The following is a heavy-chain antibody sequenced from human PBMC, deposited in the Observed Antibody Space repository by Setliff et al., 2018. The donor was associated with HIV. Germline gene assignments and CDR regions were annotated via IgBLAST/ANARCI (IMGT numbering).Heavy chain of an antibody. CDR2: ISSSSNTI. Sequence: GSLRLSCAGSGFTLSRHDRGWXRQAPGKGLEWVSYISSSSNTIYYADSVKXRFTISRDNPKNTLYLQMNSMRPQDTGVYYCSQXRSVRDYNYHYLDVWGKGTTVTVSS. J-gene: IGHJ6*03. V-gene: IGHV3-48*01. CDR3: SQXRSVRDYNYHYLDV. CDR1: GFTLSRHD.